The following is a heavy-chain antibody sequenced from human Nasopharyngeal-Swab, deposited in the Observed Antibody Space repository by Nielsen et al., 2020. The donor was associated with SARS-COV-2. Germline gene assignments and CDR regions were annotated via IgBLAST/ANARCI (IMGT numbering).Heavy chain of an antibody. CDR2: ISSTGAII. V-gene: IGHV3-11*01. CDR1: GFTFSDYY. D-gene: IGHD4-17*01. J-gene: IGHJ3*02. Sequence: GESLKISCAASGFTFSDYYMSWIRQAPGKGLEWVSYISSTGAIIYYADSVKGRFTISRDNPKNSLYLQMNSLRAEDTGIYYCASLTTLWACDIGGQGTVGTVSS. CDR3: ASLTTLWACDI.